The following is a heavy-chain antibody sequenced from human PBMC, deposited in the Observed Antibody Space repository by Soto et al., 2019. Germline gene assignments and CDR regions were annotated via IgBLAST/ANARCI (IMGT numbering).Heavy chain of an antibody. CDR1: GFTFNTVW. CDR3: TTGRIAVSSITGPY. D-gene: IGHD6-19*01. V-gene: IGHV3-15*01. J-gene: IGHJ4*02. CDR2: IKSKTDAETT. Sequence: PGGSLRLSCAASGFTFNTVWMNWVRQAPGKGLEWVGRIKSKTDAETTDYAAPVRGRFTISSDDSKDTLYLQMNSLKTEDTAVYYCTTGRIAVSSITGPYWGQGTLVTSPQ.